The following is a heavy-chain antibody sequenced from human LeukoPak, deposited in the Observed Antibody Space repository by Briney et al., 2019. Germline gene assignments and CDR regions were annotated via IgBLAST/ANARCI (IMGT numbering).Heavy chain of an antibody. D-gene: IGHD6-19*01. V-gene: IGHV1-8*03. Sequence: ASVKVSCKASGYTFSDYDINWVRQATGQGPEWMGWMNPNSGNTGYAQKFQGRVTITRNTSITTAYMELSSVRSEDTAVYYCARCSGWASFDYWGQGTLVTVSS. CDR3: ARCSGWASFDY. CDR1: GYTFSDYD. J-gene: IGHJ4*02. CDR2: MNPNSGNT.